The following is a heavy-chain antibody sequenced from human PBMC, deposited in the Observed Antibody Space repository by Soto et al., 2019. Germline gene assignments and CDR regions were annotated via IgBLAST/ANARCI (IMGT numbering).Heavy chain of an antibody. Sequence: PGGSLRLSCAASGFTFDDYAMHWVRQAPGKGLEWVSGISWNSGSIGYADSVKGRFTISRDNAKNSLYLQMNSLRAEDTALYYCATLYDSNGYSIFDYWGQGTLVTVSS. CDR1: GFTFDDYA. J-gene: IGHJ4*02. CDR3: ATLYDSNGYSIFDY. D-gene: IGHD3-22*01. CDR2: ISWNSGSI. V-gene: IGHV3-9*01.